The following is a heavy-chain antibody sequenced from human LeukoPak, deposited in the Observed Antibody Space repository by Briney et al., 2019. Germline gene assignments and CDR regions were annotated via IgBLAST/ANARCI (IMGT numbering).Heavy chain of an antibody. V-gene: IGHV1-2*02. D-gene: IGHD3-22*01. J-gene: IGHJ4*02. CDR2: INPNSGGT. Sequence: ASVKVSCKASGYTFTSYYMHWVRQAPGQGLEWMGWINPNSGGTNYAQKFQGRVTMTRDTSISTAYMELSRLRSDDTAVYYCARDYYDSSGYLYWGQGTLVTVSS. CDR3: ARDYYDSSGYLY. CDR1: GYTFTSYY.